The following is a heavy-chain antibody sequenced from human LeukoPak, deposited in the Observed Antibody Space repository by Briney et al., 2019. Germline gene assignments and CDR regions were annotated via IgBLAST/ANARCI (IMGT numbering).Heavy chain of an antibody. CDR2: IRSRGTTI. V-gene: IGHV3-48*04. Sequence: GGSLRLSCAASGFTFSSYGMHWVRQGPGKGLEWVSDIRSRGTTIHYADSVKGRFAISRDNAKNSLYLQMNSLRAEDTAVYYCARESVAGSFDYWGQGTLVTVSS. D-gene: IGHD6-19*01. J-gene: IGHJ4*02. CDR3: ARESVAGSFDY. CDR1: GFTFSSYG.